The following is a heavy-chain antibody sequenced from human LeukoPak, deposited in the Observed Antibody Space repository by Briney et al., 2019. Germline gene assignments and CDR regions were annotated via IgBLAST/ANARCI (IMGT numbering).Heavy chain of an antibody. CDR1: SGSISSSGYY. D-gene: IGHD6-13*01. J-gene: IGHJ4*02. CDR2: TSYSGTT. Sequence: SQTLSLTCTVSSGSISSSGYYWSWIRQLSGKGLEWIGSTSYSGTTCYNPSLKSRVTISLDTSKNQFSLKLSSVTAADTAVYYCAKGRPAAGQYYFDYWGQGTLVTVSS. CDR3: AKGRPAAGQYYFDY. V-gene: IGHV4-31*03.